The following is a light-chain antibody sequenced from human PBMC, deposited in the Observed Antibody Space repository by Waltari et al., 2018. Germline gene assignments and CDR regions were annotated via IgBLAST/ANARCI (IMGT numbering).Light chain of an antibody. CDR2: DLS. CDR3: SSYTPSGTLV. V-gene: IGLV2-18*02. CDR1: SREVGTYNR. Sequence: QSALTQPPSVSGSPGQSVTISCSGTSREVGTYNRVSWYQQPPGTAPKLIIFDLSSRPSGFPDRFSGSKSGSTASLTISGLQAEDEGDYYCSSYTPSGTLVFGGGTKLTVL. J-gene: IGLJ2*01.